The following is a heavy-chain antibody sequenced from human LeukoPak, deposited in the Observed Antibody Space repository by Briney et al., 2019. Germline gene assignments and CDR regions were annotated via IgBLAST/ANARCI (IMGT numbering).Heavy chain of an antibody. CDR2: INPNSGGT. Sequence: GASVKVSCKVSGYIRTKLSIHWVRQAPGQGLEWMGWINPNSGGTNYAQKFQGRVTMTRDTSISTAYMELSRLRSDDTAVYYCARDFTTQLYYYYMDVWGKGTTVTVSS. V-gene: IGHV1-2*02. CDR3: ARDFTTQLYYYYMDV. J-gene: IGHJ6*03. CDR1: GYIRTKLS. D-gene: IGHD1-1*01.